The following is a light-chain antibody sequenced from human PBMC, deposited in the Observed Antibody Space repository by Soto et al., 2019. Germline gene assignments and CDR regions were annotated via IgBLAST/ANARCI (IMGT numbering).Light chain of an antibody. CDR1: QDIGNY. CDR2: DAS. Sequence: DIQMTQSPSSLSASVGDRVTITCQPSQDIGNYLNWYQVKPGKAPKLLIYDASSLETGVPLRFSGSSSKTDFAFSISSLQFEDVATYYCQQYARLPLTFGGGTKLAIK. V-gene: IGKV1-33*01. CDR3: QQYARLPLT. J-gene: IGKJ4*01.